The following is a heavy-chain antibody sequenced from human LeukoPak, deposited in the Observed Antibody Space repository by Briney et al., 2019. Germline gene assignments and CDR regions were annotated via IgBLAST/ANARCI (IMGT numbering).Heavy chain of an antibody. CDR3: ARGVGSTAVLDH. CDR1: GYTFTGYY. Sequence: ASVKVSCKASGYTFTGYYIFWMRQAPGQGLEWMGWINPKNGTTKYAQKSQGRVTLTRDTSISTAYMEISRVTYDDTAVYFCARGVGSTAVLDHWGQGTLVTVPS. D-gene: IGHD1-26*01. V-gene: IGHV1-2*02. J-gene: IGHJ4*02. CDR2: INPKNGTT.